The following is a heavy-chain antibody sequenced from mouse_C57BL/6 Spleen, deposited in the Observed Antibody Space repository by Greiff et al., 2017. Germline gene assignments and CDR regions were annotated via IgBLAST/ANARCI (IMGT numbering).Heavy chain of an antibody. D-gene: IGHD1-1*01. V-gene: IGHV1-7*01. Sequence: QVQLKESGAELAKPGASVKLSCKASGYTFTSYWMNWVKQRPGQGLEWIGYINPSSGYTKSNQKFKDKATLTADKSSSTAYMQLSSLTYDDAAVYYCAREITTVVATGFDYWGQGTTLTVSS. J-gene: IGHJ2*01. CDR1: GYTFTSYW. CDR3: AREITTVVATGFDY. CDR2: INPSSGYT.